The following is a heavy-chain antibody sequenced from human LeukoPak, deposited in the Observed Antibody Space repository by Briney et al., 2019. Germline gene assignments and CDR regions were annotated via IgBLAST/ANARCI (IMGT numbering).Heavy chain of an antibody. CDR3: ARDKKDYYDSSGYYYFAFEI. Sequence: VKPSETLSLTCTVSVGSIRSYYWSWIRQPPGKGLEWIGYIYYSGSTNYNPSLKSRVTISVDTSKNQFSLKLSSVTAADTAVYYCARDKKDYYDSSGYYYFAFEIWGQGTMVNVSS. V-gene: IGHV4-59*01. CDR2: IYYSGST. D-gene: IGHD3-22*01. J-gene: IGHJ3*02. CDR1: VGSIRSYY.